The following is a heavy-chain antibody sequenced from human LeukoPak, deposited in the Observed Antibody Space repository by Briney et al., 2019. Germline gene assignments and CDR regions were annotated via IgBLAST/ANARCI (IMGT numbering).Heavy chain of an antibody. V-gene: IGHV3-21*01. J-gene: IGHJ6*02. Sequence: GGSLRLSCAASGFTFSSYSMNWVRQAPGKGLEWVSSTSSSSSYIYYADSVKGRFTISRDNAKNSLYLQMNSLRAEDTAVCYCASLVSSGEMDVWGQGTTVTVSS. CDR1: GFTFSSYS. D-gene: IGHD3-3*01. CDR2: TSSSSSYI. CDR3: ASLVSSGEMDV.